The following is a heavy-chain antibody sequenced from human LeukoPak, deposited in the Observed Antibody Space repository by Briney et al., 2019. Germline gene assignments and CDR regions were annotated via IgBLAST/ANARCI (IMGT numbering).Heavy chain of an antibody. D-gene: IGHD3-3*01. Sequence: ASVKVSCKASGGTFSSYAISWVRQAPGQGLEWMGWISAYNGNTNYAQKLQGRVTMTTDTSTSTAYMELRSLRSDDTAVYYCARLEVSDYFDYWGQGTLVTVSS. CDR3: ARLEVSDYFDY. J-gene: IGHJ4*02. V-gene: IGHV1-18*01. CDR2: ISAYNGNT. CDR1: GGTFSSYA.